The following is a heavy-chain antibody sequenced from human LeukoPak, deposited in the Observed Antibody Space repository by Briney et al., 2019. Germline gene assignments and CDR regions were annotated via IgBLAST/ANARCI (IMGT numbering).Heavy chain of an antibody. Sequence: SETLSPTCAVYGGSFSGYYWSWIRQPPGKGLEWIGEINHSGSTNYNPSLKSRVTISVDTSKNQFSLKLSSVTAADTAVYYCARGSSGSYLLDYWGQGTLVTVSS. V-gene: IGHV4-34*01. D-gene: IGHD1-26*01. CDR2: INHSGST. CDR3: ARGSSGSYLLDY. CDR1: GGSFSGYY. J-gene: IGHJ4*02.